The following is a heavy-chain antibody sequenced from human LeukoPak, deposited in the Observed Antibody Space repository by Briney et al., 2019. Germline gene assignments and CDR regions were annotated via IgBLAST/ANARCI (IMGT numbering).Heavy chain of an antibody. CDR1: GFAFDAHG. CDR2: INLSGGST. CDR3: ASAPITSPFYFDY. J-gene: IGHJ4*02. Sequence: GGPLRLSCTASGFAFDAHGMSWCRQVPGKGLEGVSGINLSGGSTGYAGPLRGRFTIPRDNAKNSLYLQMDSPRAEDTALYYCASAPITSPFYFDYWGQGTLVTVSS. D-gene: IGHD2-2*01. V-gene: IGHV3-20*04.